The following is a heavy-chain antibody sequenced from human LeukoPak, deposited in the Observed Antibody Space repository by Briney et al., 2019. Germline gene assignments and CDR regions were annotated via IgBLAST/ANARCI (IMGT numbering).Heavy chain of an antibody. Sequence: ASVKVSCKASGYTFTSYGISWVRQAPGQGLEWMGWISAYNGNTNYAQKLQGRVTMTTDTSMSTAYMELRSLRSDDTAVYCARASGWSTFDYWGQGTLVTVSS. J-gene: IGHJ4*02. CDR3: ARASGWSTFDY. D-gene: IGHD6-19*01. CDR2: ISAYNGNT. CDR1: GYTFTSYG. V-gene: IGHV1-18*04.